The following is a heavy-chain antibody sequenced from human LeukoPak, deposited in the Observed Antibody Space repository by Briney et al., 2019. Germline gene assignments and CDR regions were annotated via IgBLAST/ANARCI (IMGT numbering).Heavy chain of an antibody. CDR3: ARTHLDCSSTSCYAGGLGGYFDY. J-gene: IGHJ4*02. D-gene: IGHD2-2*01. CDR1: GYSISSGYY. V-gene: IGHV4-38-2*02. CDR2: IYHSSST. Sequence: SETLSLTCTVSGYSISSGYYWCFSRQPPGRGQEWIGSIYHSSSTYYNPSLKSRVTISVDTSKNQFSLKLSSVTAADTTVYYCARTHLDCSSTSCYAGGLGGYFDYWGQGTLVTVSS.